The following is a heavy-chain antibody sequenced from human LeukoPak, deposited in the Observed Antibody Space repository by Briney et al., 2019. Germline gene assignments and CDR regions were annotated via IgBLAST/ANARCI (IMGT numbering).Heavy chain of an antibody. CDR2: IKSKTDGGTT. CDR1: GFTFSNAW. D-gene: IGHD5-18*01. CDR3: TTVDTAMVYYYYYYYMDV. V-gene: IGHV3-15*01. Sequence: GGSLRLSCAASGFTFSNAWMSWVRQAPRKGLEWVGRIKSKTDGGTTDYAAPVKGRFTISRDDSKNTLYLQMNSLKTEDTAVYYCTTVDTAMVYYYYYYYMDVWGKGTTVTVSS. J-gene: IGHJ6*03.